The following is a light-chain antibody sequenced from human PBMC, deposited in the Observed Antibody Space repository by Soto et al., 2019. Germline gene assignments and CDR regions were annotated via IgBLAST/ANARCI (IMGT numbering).Light chain of an antibody. J-gene: IGKJ2*01. CDR3: QQYESTPPT. CDR2: WAS. V-gene: IGKV4-1*01. Sequence: DIVMTQSPDSLAVSLGERATINCKSSQSVLYSSNNKNYLAWYQQRPGQPPKLLIYWASTRESGVPDRFSGSGSVPDFTLTITSLQAEDVAVYYCQQYESTPPTFGQGTKLEIK. CDR1: QSVLYSSNNKNY.